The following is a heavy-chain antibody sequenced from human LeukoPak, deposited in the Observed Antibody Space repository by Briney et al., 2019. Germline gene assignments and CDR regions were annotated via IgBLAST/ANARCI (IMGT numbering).Heavy chain of an antibody. Sequence: SETLSLTCTVSGGSISSYYWSWIRQPPGEGLEWIGYIYYSGSTNYNPSLKSRVTISVDTSKNQFSLKLSSVTAADTAVYYCARAGSTSSPPNLWGRGTLVTVSS. D-gene: IGHD2-2*01. CDR3: ARAGSTSSPPNL. CDR1: GGSISSYY. CDR2: IYYSGST. V-gene: IGHV4-59*01. J-gene: IGHJ2*01.